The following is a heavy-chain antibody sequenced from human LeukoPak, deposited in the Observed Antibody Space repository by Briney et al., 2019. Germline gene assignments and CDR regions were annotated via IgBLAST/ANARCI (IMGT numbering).Heavy chain of an antibody. D-gene: IGHD3-10*01. Sequence: SKTLSLTCTVSGGSISSYYWSWIRQPPGKGLEWIGYIDYSGSTNYNPSLKSRVTISVDTSKNQFSLKLSSVTAADTAVYYCARRGYGSGSFNRYYFDYWGQGTLVTVSS. V-gene: IGHV4-59*08. CDR3: ARRGYGSGSFNRYYFDY. CDR2: IDYSGST. CDR1: GGSISSYY. J-gene: IGHJ4*02.